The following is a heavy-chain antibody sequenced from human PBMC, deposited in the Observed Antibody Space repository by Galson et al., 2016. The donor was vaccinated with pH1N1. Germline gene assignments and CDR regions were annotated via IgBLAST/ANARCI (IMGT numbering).Heavy chain of an antibody. CDR2: INTKTGNP. CDR3: ARETPIPSPTVLRYFDWSRGLSSFDM. J-gene: IGHJ3*02. V-gene: IGHV7-4-1*02. CDR1: GFTFSSHG. D-gene: IGHD3-9*01. Sequence: SVKVSCKASGFTFSSHGINWVRQAPGQGLEWMGWINTKTGNPTYAQGFTGRFVFSLDISVNTAYLQINSLRADDTAVYYCARETPIPSPTVLRYFDWSRGLSSFDMWGRGTLVTVSS.